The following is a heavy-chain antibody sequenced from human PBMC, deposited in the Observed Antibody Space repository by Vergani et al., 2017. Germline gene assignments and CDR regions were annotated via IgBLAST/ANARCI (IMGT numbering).Heavy chain of an antibody. Sequence: EVQLVESGGGLVQPGGSLRLSCAASGFTVSSNYMSWVRQAPGKGLEWVSAIGTAGDTYYPGSVKGRFTISRENAKNSLYLQMNSLRAGDTAVYYCARDGGSDAFDIWGQGTMVTVSS. CDR2: IGTAGDT. D-gene: IGHD3-16*01. V-gene: IGHV3-13*01. J-gene: IGHJ3*02. CDR3: ARDGGSDAFDI. CDR1: GFTVSSNY.